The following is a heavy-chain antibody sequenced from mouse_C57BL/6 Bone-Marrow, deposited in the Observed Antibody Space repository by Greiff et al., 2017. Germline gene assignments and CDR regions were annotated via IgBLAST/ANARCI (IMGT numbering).Heavy chain of an antibody. CDR1: GYAFTNYL. J-gene: IGHJ2*01. CDR2: INPGSGGT. V-gene: IGHV1-54*01. CDR3: ARSGYYGSSYYY. D-gene: IGHD1-1*01. Sequence: QVQLQQSGAELVRPGTSVKVSCKASGYAFTNYLIEWVKQRPGQGLEWIGVINPGSGGTNYNEKFKGKATLTADKSSSTAYMQLSSLTSEDSAVYFFARSGYYGSSYYYWGQGTTLTVAS.